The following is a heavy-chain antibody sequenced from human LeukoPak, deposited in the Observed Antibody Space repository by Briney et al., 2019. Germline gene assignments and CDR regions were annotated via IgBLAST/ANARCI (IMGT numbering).Heavy chain of an antibody. D-gene: IGHD1-26*01. V-gene: IGHV3-21*01. CDR1: GFTFSSYT. J-gene: IGHJ4*02. CDR3: ARGAAGASNPPFDY. Sequence: GGSLRLSCAASGFTFSSYTMTWVRQAPGMGLEWVSAIGGSIDNTYYADSVKGRFTISRDNAKNSLYLQMNSLRAEDTAVYYCARGAAGASNPPFDYWGQGTLVTVSS. CDR2: IGGSIDNT.